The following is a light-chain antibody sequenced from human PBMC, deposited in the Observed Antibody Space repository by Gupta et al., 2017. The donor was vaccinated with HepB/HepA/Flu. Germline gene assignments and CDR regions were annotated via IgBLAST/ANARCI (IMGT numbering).Light chain of an antibody. CDR3: HQYGSSPRT. CDR1: QSLSNND. CDR2: DAS. V-gene: IGKV3-20*01. J-gene: IGKJ1*01. Sequence: VLTQSPGTLFLSPGERAALSCRASQSLSNNDLAWYQQKPGQAPSLLIYDASSRANGIPDRCSGSGSGTDFTLTISRLEPEDFAVYYCHQYGSSPRTFGQGTKVEIK.